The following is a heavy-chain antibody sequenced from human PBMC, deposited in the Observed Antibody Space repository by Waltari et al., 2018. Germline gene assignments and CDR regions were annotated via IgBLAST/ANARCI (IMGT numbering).Heavy chain of an antibody. V-gene: IGHV4-4*07. CDR1: GGSISSNY. CDR2: IYTSGST. D-gene: IGHD3-16*01. J-gene: IGHJ5*02. Sequence: QVQLQESGPGLVKPSETLSLTCTVSGGSISSNYWSCIRQPAGKGLEWIGRIYTSGSTNYNPSLESRVTMSVDTSKNQFSLKLTSVTAADTAVYYCARAIWRSTWKLGQFDPWGQGILVTVSS. CDR3: ARAIWRSTWKLGQFDP.